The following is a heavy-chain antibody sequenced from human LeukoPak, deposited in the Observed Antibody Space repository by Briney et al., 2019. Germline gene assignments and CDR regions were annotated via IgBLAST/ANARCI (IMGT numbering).Heavy chain of an antibody. CDR3: AKDIEWLGYYYYYMDV. J-gene: IGHJ6*03. CDR1: GFTFSSYS. CDR2: ISSSSSYI. Sequence: GGSLRLSCAASGFTFSSYSMNWVRQAPGKGLEWVSSISSSSSYIYYADSVKGRFTISRDNAKNSLYLQMNSLRAEDMALYYCAKDIEWLGYYYYYMDVWGKGTTVTVSS. V-gene: IGHV3-21*04. D-gene: IGHD3-3*01.